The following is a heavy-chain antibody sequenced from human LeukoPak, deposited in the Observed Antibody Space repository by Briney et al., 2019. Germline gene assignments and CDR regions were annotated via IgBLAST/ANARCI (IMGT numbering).Heavy chain of an antibody. Sequence: SETLSLTCTVSGGSMSSYYWSWIRQPPGKGLEWIGYIYYSGSTNYNPSLKSRVTISVDTSKNQFSLKLSSVTAADTAVYYCARGGSTGKYYDFWSGYYLFDHWGQGTLVTVSS. CDR1: GGSMSSYY. J-gene: IGHJ5*02. CDR3: ARGGSTGKYYDFWSGYYLFDH. V-gene: IGHV4-59*01. D-gene: IGHD3-3*01. CDR2: IYYSGST.